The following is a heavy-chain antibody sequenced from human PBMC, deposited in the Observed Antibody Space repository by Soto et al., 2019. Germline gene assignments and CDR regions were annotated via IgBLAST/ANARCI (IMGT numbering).Heavy chain of an antibody. CDR1: GFTFGSYG. CDR3: ARRGGGYCSGGSCYSFDY. Sequence: ESGGGVVQPGRSLRLSCAASGFTFGSYGMHWVRQAPGKGLEWVAVIWYDGSNKYYADSVKGRFTISRDNSENTLYLQMNSLRAEDTAVYYCARRGGGYCSGGSCYSFDYWGQGTLVTVSS. V-gene: IGHV3-33*01. D-gene: IGHD2-15*01. J-gene: IGHJ4*02. CDR2: IWYDGSNK.